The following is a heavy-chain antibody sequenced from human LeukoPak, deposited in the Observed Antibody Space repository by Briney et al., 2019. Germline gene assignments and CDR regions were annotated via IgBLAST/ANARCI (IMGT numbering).Heavy chain of an antibody. CDR3: ARLRDGDYGGYFDY. CDR1: GGSISSYY. D-gene: IGHD4-23*01. CDR2: ISHSGST. V-gene: IGHV4-59*08. J-gene: IGHJ4*02. Sequence: SETLSLTCTVSGGSISSYYWSWIRQPPGEGLEWIGYISHSGSTKYNSSLKSRTIISADMSKNQFSLKLISVTAADTAVYYCARLRDGDYGGYFDYWGQGTLVTASS.